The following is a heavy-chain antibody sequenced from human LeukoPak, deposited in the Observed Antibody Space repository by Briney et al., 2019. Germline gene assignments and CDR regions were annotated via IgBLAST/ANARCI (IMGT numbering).Heavy chain of an antibody. Sequence: ASVKVSCKASGYTFTRYYMHWVRQAPGQGLEWMGWINPNSGGTNYAQKFQGRVTMTRDTSISTAYMELSRLRSDDTAVYYCACIGVAGDELDYWGQGAVVIVSS. CDR1: GYTFTRYY. V-gene: IGHV1-2*02. CDR3: ACIGVAGDELDY. CDR2: INPNSGGT. D-gene: IGHD6-19*01. J-gene: IGHJ4*02.